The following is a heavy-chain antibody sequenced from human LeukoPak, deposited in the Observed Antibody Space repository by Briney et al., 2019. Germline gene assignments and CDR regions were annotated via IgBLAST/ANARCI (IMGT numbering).Heavy chain of an antibody. CDR3: AKEGAAAGPDFDL. CDR1: GASIENHY. V-gene: IGHV4-4*07. CDR2: FVPSGTT. J-gene: IGHJ4*02. D-gene: IGHD6-13*01. Sequence: PSETLSLTCTVSGASIENHYWSWIRQPAGKGLEWIGRFVPSGTTKYNPSLKSRITMSVDTSKNQFSLELNSVTAADTAVYYCAKEGAAAGPDFDLWGQGTLVIVSS.